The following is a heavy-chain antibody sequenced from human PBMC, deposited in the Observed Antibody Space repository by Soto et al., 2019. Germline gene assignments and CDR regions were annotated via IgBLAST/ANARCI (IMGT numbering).Heavy chain of an antibody. J-gene: IGHJ6*02. V-gene: IGHV4-34*01. CDR1: GGSVSGYY. CDR2: INNSGST. D-gene: IGHD3-3*01. Sequence: QVQLQQWGAGLLKPSETLSLTCAVYGGSVSGYYWSWIRQPTGKGMEWMGEINNSGSTNDNPSLKRRVTLSVDTSKNQFSLKQKSVTAADTAVYYCARDMGITIFGHGMDVWGQGTTVPVSS. CDR3: ARDMGITIFGHGMDV.